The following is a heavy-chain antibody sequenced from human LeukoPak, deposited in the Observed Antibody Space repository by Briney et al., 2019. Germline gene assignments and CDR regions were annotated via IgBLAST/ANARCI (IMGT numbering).Heavy chain of an antibody. J-gene: IGHJ3*02. CDR1: GFTFSSYS. CDR2: ISSSSSSYI. CDR3: ARDRVAGIDPLENAFDI. V-gene: IGHV3-21*01. Sequence: PGGSLRLSCAASGFTFSSYSMNWVRQAPGKGLEWVSSISSSSSSYIYYADSVKGRFTISRDNAKNSLYLQMNSLRAEDTAVYYCARDRVAGIDPLENAFDIWGQGTMVTVSS. D-gene: IGHD6-13*01.